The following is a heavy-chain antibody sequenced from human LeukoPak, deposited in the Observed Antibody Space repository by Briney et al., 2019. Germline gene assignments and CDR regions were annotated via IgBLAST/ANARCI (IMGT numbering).Heavy chain of an antibody. CDR1: GYPFNDLF. J-gene: IGHJ5*02. V-gene: IGHV1-2*02. Sequence: ASVTVSCKASGYPFNDLFIHWVRQAPGQGLEWMAWINPSTGGANFAQKFLGRVTMTRDTSINTAYMELTRLRSDDSAVYYCARAHSSLSWFDPWGQGTLVTVSS. CDR3: ARAHSSLSWFDP. D-gene: IGHD6-13*01. CDR2: INPSTGGA.